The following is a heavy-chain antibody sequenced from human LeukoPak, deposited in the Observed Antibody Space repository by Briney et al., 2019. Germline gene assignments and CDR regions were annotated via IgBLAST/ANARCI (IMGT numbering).Heavy chain of an antibody. CDR3: ARDSRLGYSYGEYYFDY. D-gene: IGHD5-18*01. J-gene: IGHJ4*02. CDR2: INPNSGGT. V-gene: IGHV1-2*02. Sequence: ASVKVSCKASGYTFTGYCMHWVRQAPGQGPEWMGWINPNSGGTNYAQKFQGRVTMTRDTSISTAYTELSRLRSDDTAVYYCARDSRLGYSYGEYYFDYWGQGTLVTVSS. CDR1: GYTFTGYC.